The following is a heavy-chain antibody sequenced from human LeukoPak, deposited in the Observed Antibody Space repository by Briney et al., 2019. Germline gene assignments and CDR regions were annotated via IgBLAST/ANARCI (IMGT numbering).Heavy chain of an antibody. CDR3: ARDYYDSSGPPSYFDY. J-gene: IGHJ4*02. Sequence: GGSLRLSCAASGFTFSSYSMNWVRQAPGKGLEGVSYISSSSSTIYYADSVKGRFTISRDNAKNSLYLQMNSLRDEDTAVYYCARDYYDSSGPPSYFDYWGQGTLVTVSS. D-gene: IGHD3-22*01. CDR2: ISSSSSTI. CDR1: GFTFSSYS. V-gene: IGHV3-48*02.